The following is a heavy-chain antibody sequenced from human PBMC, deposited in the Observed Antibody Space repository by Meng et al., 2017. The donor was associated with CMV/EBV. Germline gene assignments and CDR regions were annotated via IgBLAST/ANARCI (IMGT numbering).Heavy chain of an antibody. V-gene: IGHV1-18*01. CDR2: ISAYNGNT. J-gene: IGHJ4*02. CDR1: GYTFTSYG. D-gene: IGHD3-10*01. Sequence: VQEVKSGAEVKKPGASGKGACKASGYTFTSYGISWVRQAPGQGLEWMGWISAYNGNTNYAQKLQGRVTMTTDTSTSTAYMELRSLRSDDTAVYYCARARVGEEYYFDYWGQGTLVTVSS. CDR3: ARARVGEEYYFDY.